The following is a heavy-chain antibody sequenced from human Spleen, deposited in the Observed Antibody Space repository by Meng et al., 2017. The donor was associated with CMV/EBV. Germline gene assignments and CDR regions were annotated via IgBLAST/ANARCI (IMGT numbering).Heavy chain of an antibody. D-gene: IGHD3-16*01. J-gene: IGHJ5*02. Sequence: ASVKVSCKASGGTFSSYAISWVRQAPGQGLEWMGWIGAYNGDTNYAQKYQGRVTMTTDTSTSTAYMELRSLRSDDTAVYYCAKDYTPGYDCFDPWGQGTLVTVSS. CDR3: AKDYTPGYDCFDP. CDR1: GGTFSSYA. CDR2: IGAYNGDT. V-gene: IGHV1-18*01.